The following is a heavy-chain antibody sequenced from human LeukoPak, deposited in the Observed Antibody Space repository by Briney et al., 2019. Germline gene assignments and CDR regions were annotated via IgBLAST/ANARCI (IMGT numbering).Heavy chain of an antibody. D-gene: IGHD6-13*01. V-gene: IGHV1-8*01. J-gene: IGHJ5*02. CDR3: ARGRSSSWANWFDP. CDR2: MNPNSGNT. CDR1: GYTFTSYD. Sequence: GASVKLSCKASGYTFTSYDINWVRQATGQGLEWMGWMNPNSGNTGYAQKFQGRVTMTRNTSISTAYMELSSLRSEDTAVYYCARGRSSSWANWFDPWGQGTLVTISS.